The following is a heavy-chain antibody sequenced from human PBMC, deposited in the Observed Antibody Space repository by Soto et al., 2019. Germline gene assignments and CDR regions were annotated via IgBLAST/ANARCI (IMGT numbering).Heavy chain of an antibody. Sequence: ASVKVSCKATGYTFSSYGITWVRQAPGQGLEWLGWISPYNDDTKYAQILQGRVTMTTDTSTRTAYMDMRSLRSDDTAVYYCARDGYERSGYWHDGLDVWGQGTMVTVSS. J-gene: IGHJ3*01. CDR3: ARDGYERSGYWHDGLDV. V-gene: IGHV1-18*01. CDR1: GYTFSSYG. CDR2: ISPYNDDT. D-gene: IGHD3-22*01.